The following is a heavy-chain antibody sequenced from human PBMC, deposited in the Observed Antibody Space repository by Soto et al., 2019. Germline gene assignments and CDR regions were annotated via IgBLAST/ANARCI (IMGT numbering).Heavy chain of an antibody. CDR3: AGQEGGSYYSEYFQQ. CDR1: GGSISSSTYY. J-gene: IGHJ1*01. D-gene: IGHD1-26*01. V-gene: IGHV4-39*01. Sequence: QLQLQESGPGLVKPSETLSLTCTVSGGSISSSTYYWGWIRQPPGKGLEWIGSIYYSGSTYYNPALKSRVTISVDTSKNQFSLKLSSVTDADTAVYYCAGQEGGSYYSEYFQQWGQGTLVNVSS. CDR2: IYYSGST.